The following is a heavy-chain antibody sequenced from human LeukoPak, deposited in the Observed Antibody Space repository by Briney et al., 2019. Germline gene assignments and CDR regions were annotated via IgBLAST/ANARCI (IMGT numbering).Heavy chain of an antibody. Sequence: SVKVSCKASGYTFTSYGISWVRQAPGQGLEGMGGIIPIFGTANYAQKFQGRVTITADKSTSTAYMELSSLRSEDTAVYYCARDINGYYDSSGYSDYWGQGTLVTVSS. CDR2: IIPIFGTA. CDR3: ARDINGYYDSSGYSDY. CDR1: GYTFTSYG. J-gene: IGHJ4*02. D-gene: IGHD3-22*01. V-gene: IGHV1-69*06.